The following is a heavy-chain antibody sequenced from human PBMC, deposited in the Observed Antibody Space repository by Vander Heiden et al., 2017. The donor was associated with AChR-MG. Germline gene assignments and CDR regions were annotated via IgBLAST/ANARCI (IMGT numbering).Heavy chain of an antibody. CDR3: ARAEQQLVRPLSYYYYYMDV. D-gene: IGHD6-13*01. Sequence: QVQLQQSGPGLVKPSQTLSLTCAISGDSVSSNSAAWNWIRQSPSRGLEWLGRTYYRSKWYNDYAVSVKSRITINPDTSKNQFSLQLNSVTPEDTAVYYCARAEQQLVRPLSYYYYYMDVWGKGTTVTVSS. J-gene: IGHJ6*03. V-gene: IGHV6-1*01. CDR2: TYYRSKWYN. CDR1: GDSVSSNSAA.